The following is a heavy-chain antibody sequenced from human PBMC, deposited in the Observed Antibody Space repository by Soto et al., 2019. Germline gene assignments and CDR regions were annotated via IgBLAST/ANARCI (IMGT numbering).Heavy chain of an antibody. D-gene: IGHD3-22*01. J-gene: IGHJ4*02. V-gene: IGHV3-49*03. Sequence: GGSLRLSCTASGFTFGDYAMSWFRQAPGKGLEWGGFIRSKAYGGTTEYAASVKGRFTISRDDSKSIAYLQMNRLKTEDTDGYFCTSPYDYDSSGYYSWAQGSLVTVSS. CDR1: GFTFGDYA. CDR2: IRSKAYGGTT. CDR3: TSPYDYDSSGYYS.